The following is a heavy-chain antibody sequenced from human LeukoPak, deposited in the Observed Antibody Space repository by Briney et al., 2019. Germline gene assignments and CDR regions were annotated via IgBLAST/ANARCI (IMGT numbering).Heavy chain of an antibody. CDR2: MNPKSGNT. CDR3: AFGSGPYWAFDI. J-gene: IGHJ3*02. V-gene: IGHV1-8*01. D-gene: IGHD2-15*01. Sequence: ASVKVSCKASGYTFISYDINWVRQATGQGLEWLGWMNPKSGNTGYAQKFQGRVTMTRNTSISTAYMELSSLRSEDTAVYYCAFGSGPYWAFDIWGQGTMVTVSS. CDR1: GYTFISYD.